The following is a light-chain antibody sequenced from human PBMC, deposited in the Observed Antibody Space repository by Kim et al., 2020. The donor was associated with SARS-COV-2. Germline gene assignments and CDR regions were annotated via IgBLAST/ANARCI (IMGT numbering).Light chain of an antibody. J-gene: IGKJ4*01. CDR2: DAS. V-gene: IGKV3-11*01. Sequence: SLSPGERATLSCRTSQSVSSYLAWYQQKPGQAPRLLIYDASQRAPGIPARFSGGGYITEFTLTISSLEPEDFAVYYCQQRTTSLTFGGGTKVDIK. CDR1: QSVSSY. CDR3: QQRTTSLT.